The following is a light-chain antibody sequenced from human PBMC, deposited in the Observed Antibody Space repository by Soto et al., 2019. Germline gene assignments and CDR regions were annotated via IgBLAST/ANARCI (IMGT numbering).Light chain of an antibody. V-gene: IGKV3-20*01. CDR2: GAS. J-gene: IGKJ1*01. CDR1: QSVSSSY. CDR3: QQYGSSPRT. Sequence: EIVLTQSPGTLSLSPGERATLSCRASQSVSSSYLAWYQQKPGQAPGLLIYGASSRATGNPDRFSGSGSGTDFTLTISRLEPEDFAVYYCQQYGSSPRTFGQGTKVEIK.